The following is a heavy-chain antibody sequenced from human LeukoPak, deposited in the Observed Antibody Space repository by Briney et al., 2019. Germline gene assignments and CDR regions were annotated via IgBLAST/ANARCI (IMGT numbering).Heavy chain of an antibody. J-gene: IGHJ4*02. D-gene: IGHD3-22*01. Sequence: GASVKVSCKASGYTFTSYYIHWMRQAPGQGLEWMGIINPSGGSTSYAQKFQGRVTMTRDTSTSTVYMELSSLRSEDTAVYYCARDPGPGGYPYYFDYWGQGTLVTVSS. V-gene: IGHV1-46*01. CDR2: INPSGGST. CDR1: GYTFTSYY. CDR3: ARDPGPGGYPYYFDY.